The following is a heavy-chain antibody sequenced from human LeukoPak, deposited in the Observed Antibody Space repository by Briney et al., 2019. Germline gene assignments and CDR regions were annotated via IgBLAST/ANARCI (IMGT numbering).Heavy chain of an antibody. CDR1: GFTFRSYG. V-gene: IGHV3-30-3*01. Sequence: GGSLRLSCAASGFTFRSYGIHWVRQAPGKGLEGVALISYDGSNKYYADSVKGRFTISRDNSKNTLYLQMDSLRPEDTAVYYCSRGWGELSSIFDYWGQGTLVTVSS. J-gene: IGHJ4*02. CDR2: ISYDGSNK. D-gene: IGHD3-16*02. CDR3: SRGWGELSSIFDY.